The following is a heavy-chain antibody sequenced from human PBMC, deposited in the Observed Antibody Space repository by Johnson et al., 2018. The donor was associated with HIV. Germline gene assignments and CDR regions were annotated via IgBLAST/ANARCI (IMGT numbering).Heavy chain of an antibody. CDR2: ISGSGGST. D-gene: IGHD6-19*01. CDR3: ARDRSSGWYGRVDAFDI. J-gene: IGHJ3*02. CDR1: GFTFDDYG. V-gene: IGHV3-23*04. Sequence: VQLVESGGGVVQPGRSLRLSCAASGFTFDDYGMSWVRQAPGKGLEWVSGISGSGGSTYYADSVKGRFTISRDNSKNTLYLQMNSLRAEDTAVYYCARDRSSGWYGRVDAFDIWGQGTMVTVSS.